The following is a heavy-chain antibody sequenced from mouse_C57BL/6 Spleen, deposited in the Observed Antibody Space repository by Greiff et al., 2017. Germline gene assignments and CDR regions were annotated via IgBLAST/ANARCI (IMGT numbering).Heavy chain of an antibody. CDR3: AREDYGSSYGGYFDV. J-gene: IGHJ1*03. CDR1: GYSITSGYY. V-gene: IGHV3-6*01. CDR2: ISYDGSN. D-gene: IGHD1-1*01. Sequence: EVKLMESGPGLVKPSQSLSLTCSVTGYSITSGYYWNWIRQFPGNKLEWMGYISYDGSNNYNPSLKNRISITRDTSKNQFFLKLNSVTTEDTATYYCAREDYGSSYGGYFDVWGTGTTLTVSS.